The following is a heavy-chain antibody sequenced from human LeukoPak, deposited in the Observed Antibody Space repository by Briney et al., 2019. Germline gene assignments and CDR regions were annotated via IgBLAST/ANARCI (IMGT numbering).Heavy chain of an antibody. CDR2: IIPIFGTA. CDR1: GGTFSSYA. CDR3: ARAMASAAGTGRWFDP. J-gene: IGHJ5*02. Sequence: SVKVSCKASGGTFSSYAISWVRQAPGQGLEWMGGIIPIFGTANYAQKFQGRVTITADESTSTAYMELSSLRSEDTAVYYCARAMASAAGTGRWFDPWGQGTQVTASS. V-gene: IGHV1-69*01. D-gene: IGHD6-13*01.